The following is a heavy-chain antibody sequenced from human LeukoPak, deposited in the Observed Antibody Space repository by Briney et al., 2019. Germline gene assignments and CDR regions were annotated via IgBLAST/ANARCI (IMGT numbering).Heavy chain of an antibody. J-gene: IGHJ4*02. CDR2: ISTSGSTI. CDR3: ARDMVRGVSYFDY. Sequence: GGSLRLSCAASGFTFSDYYMSWIRQAPGKGLEWVSYISTSGSTIYCADSVKGRFTISRDNAKNSLYLQMNSLRAEDTAVYYCARDMVRGVSYFDYWGQGTLVTVSS. CDR1: GFTFSDYY. V-gene: IGHV3-11*01. D-gene: IGHD3-10*01.